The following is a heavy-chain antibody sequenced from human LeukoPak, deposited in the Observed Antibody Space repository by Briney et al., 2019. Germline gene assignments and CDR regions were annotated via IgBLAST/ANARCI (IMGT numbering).Heavy chain of an antibody. J-gene: IGHJ2*01. D-gene: IGHD5-18*01. CDR1: GFTFSSEA. V-gene: IGHV3-23*01. CDR2: LSGSGGST. Sequence: GGSLTLSCAASGFTFSSEAMSWVRQAPGKGLEWVSALSGSGGSTYSADSVKGRFTISRDNSQNTLYLQMNSLRAEDTAVYYCAKHRGDSYAGGYWYVGLWGRGTLVTVSS. CDR3: AKHRGDSYAGGYWYVGL.